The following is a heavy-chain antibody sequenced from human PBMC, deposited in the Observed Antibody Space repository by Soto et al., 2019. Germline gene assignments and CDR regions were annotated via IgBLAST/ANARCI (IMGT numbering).Heavy chain of an antibody. J-gene: IGHJ3*02. V-gene: IGHV3-33*01. Sequence: GGSLRLSCAASGFTFSSYGMHWVRQAPGKGLEWVAVIWYDGSNKYYADSVKGRFTISRDNSKNTLYLQMNSLRAEDTAVYYCARDPFHETMIVVPQGFDIWGQGTMVTVSS. CDR2: IWYDGSNK. CDR1: GFTFSSYG. CDR3: ARDPFHETMIVVPQGFDI. D-gene: IGHD3-22*01.